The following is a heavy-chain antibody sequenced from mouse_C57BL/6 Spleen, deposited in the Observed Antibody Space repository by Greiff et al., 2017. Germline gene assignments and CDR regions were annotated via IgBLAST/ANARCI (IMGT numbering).Heavy chain of an antibody. V-gene: IGHV1-82*01. CDR1: GYAFSSSW. Sequence: QVQLQQSGPELVKPGASVKISCKASGYAFSSSWMNWVKQRPGKGLEWIGRIYPGDGDTNYNGKLKGKATLTADKSSSTAYMQLSSLTSEDSAVYFWARDGSSYFDYWGQGTTLTVSS. CDR2: IYPGDGDT. J-gene: IGHJ2*01. D-gene: IGHD1-1*01. CDR3: ARDGSSYFDY.